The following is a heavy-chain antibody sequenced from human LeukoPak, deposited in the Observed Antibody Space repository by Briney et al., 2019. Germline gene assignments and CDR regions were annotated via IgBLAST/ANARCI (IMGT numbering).Heavy chain of an antibody. CDR3: AKSRIVVVTAIHPPGQY. CDR1: GFTFSSYA. Sequence: GGSLRLSCAASGFTFSSYAMSWVRQAPGKGLEWVSAISGSGGSTYYADSVKGRFTISRDNSKNTLYLQMNSLRAEDTAVYYCAKSRIVVVTAIHPPGQYWGQGTLVTVSS. CDR2: ISGSGGST. J-gene: IGHJ4*02. D-gene: IGHD2-21*02. V-gene: IGHV3-23*01.